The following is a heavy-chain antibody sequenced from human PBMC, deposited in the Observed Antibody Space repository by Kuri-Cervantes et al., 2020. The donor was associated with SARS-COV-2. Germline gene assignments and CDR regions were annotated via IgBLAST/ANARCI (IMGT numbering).Heavy chain of an antibody. J-gene: IGHJ4*02. CDR2: IIPIFGIA. CDR3: ASGGITMIVVAYPFDY. Sequence: SVKVSCKASGGTFSSYAISWVRQAPGQGLEWMGRIIPIFGIANYAQKFQGRVTITADKSTSTAYMELSSLRSEDTAVYYCASGGITMIVVAYPFDYWGQGTLVTVSS. CDR1: GGTFSSYA. D-gene: IGHD3-22*01. V-gene: IGHV1-69*04.